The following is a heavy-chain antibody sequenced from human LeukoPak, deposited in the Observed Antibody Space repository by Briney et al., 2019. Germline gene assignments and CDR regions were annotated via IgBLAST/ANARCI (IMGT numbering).Heavy chain of an antibody. J-gene: IGHJ6*02. CDR2: INPNSGAT. Sequence: ASVKVSCKASGYTFTDYCLYWVRQAPGHGLEWMGWINPNSGATTYSQKFQGRVTMTRDTSISTAYMELSRLRSDDTAVYYYARAHVYYYYGMDVWGQGTTVTVSS. CDR1: GYTFTDYC. V-gene: IGHV1-2*02. CDR3: ARAHVYYYYGMDV.